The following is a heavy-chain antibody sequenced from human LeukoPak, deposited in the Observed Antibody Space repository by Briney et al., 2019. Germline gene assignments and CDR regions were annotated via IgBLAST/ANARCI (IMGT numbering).Heavy chain of an antibody. J-gene: IGHJ4*02. CDR3: AKGQELDDGVFDS. D-gene: IGHD1-1*01. CDR1: GFTFSRIA. V-gene: IGHV3-23*01. Sequence: PGGSLRLSCAASGFTFSRIAMSWVRQAPGKGLEWVSAIRSNGETVYNADSVKGRSTVSRDNSRQTLFLQMSSLRVEDTATYYCAKGQELDDGVFDSWGQGTLVTVSS. CDR2: IRSNGETV.